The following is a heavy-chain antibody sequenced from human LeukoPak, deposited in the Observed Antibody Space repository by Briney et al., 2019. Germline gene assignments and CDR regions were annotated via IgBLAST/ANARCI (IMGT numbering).Heavy chain of an antibody. D-gene: IGHD2-21*02. CDR1: GFTFSRYG. CDR2: INSDGSST. V-gene: IGHV3-74*01. Sequence: GGSLRLSCSASGFTFSRYGMHWVRQAPGKGLVWVSRINSDGSSTSYADSVKGRFTISRDNAKNTLYLQMNSLRGEDTAVYYCAREGDDFDYWGQGTLVTVSS. J-gene: IGHJ4*02. CDR3: AREGDDFDY.